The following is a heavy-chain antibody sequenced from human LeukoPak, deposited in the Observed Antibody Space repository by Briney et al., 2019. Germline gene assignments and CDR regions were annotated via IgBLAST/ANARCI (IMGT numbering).Heavy chain of an antibody. CDR1: GGSVSGYY. CDR3: ARGGYCSSTSCYIAWFDP. D-gene: IGHD2-2*02. CDR2: IYYSGNT. J-gene: IGHJ5*02. Sequence: SGTLSLTCTVSGGSVSGYYWSWIRQPPGKGLEWIGYIYYSGNTKYNPSLKSRVTMSVDTSKNQFSLRLSSVTAADTAVYYCARGGYCSSTSCYIAWFDPWGQGTLVTVSS. V-gene: IGHV4-59*02.